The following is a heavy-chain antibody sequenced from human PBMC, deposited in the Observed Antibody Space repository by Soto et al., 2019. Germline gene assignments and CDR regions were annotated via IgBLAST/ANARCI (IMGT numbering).Heavy chain of an antibody. CDR2: IYSGGST. CDR3: AKDIVVVPAAMPPHYYYYMDV. D-gene: IGHD2-2*01. J-gene: IGHJ6*03. CDR1: GFTVSSNY. Sequence: GGSLRLSCAASGFTVSSNYMSWVRQAPGKGLEWVSVIYSGGSTYYADSVKGRFTISRHNSKNTRYLQMNSLRAEDTAVYYCAKDIVVVPAAMPPHYYYYMDVWGKGTTVTVSS. V-gene: IGHV3-53*04.